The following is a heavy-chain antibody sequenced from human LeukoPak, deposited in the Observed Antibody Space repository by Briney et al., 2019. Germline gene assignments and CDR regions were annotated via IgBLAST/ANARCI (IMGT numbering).Heavy chain of an antibody. V-gene: IGHV1-18*01. D-gene: IGHD2-2*01. CDR2: ISAYNGNT. CDR3: ARYCSSTSCYSNHFDY. J-gene: IGHJ4*02. Sequence: ASVKLSCKASGYTFTSYGISWVRQAPGQGLEWMGWISAYNGNTNYAQKLQGRVTMTTDTSTSTAYMELRSLRSDDTAVYYCARYCSSTSCYSNHFDYWGQGTLVTVSS. CDR1: GYTFTSYG.